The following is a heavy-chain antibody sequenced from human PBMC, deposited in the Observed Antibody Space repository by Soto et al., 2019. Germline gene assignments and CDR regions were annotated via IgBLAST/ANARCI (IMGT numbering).Heavy chain of an antibody. J-gene: IGHJ6*02. CDR2: IYHGGSI. CDR1: GYSMTSGYY. D-gene: IGHD3-9*01. Sequence: PSETLSLTCAVSGYSMTSGYYWGWVRQPPGKGPEWLGSIYHGGSIYYNPSLKSRVTISLDTSKNHFSLDLTSVTAADTAVYYCTRNFDYYGMDVWGQGTTVTVSS. V-gene: IGHV4-38-2*01. CDR3: TRNFDYYGMDV.